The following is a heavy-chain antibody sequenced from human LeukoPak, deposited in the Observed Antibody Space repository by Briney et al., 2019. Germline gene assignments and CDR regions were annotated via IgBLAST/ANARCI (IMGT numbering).Heavy chain of an antibody. CDR1: GYTFINFY. CDR3: ARGHRSWYFDY. CDR2: INLSRGTT. J-gene: IGHJ4*02. D-gene: IGHD6-13*01. V-gene: IGHV1-46*01. Sequence: ASVKVSCKTSGYTFINFYMHWVREAPGQGPEWMGIINLSRGTTGYAQKFQGRVTMTRDMSTTTVYMELSSLRSEDTAVYYCARGHRSWYFDYWGQGTLVTVSS.